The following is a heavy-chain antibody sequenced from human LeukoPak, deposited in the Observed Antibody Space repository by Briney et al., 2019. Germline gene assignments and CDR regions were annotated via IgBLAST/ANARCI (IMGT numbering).Heavy chain of an antibody. J-gene: IGHJ4*02. CDR2: IRSKANSYAT. D-gene: IGHD1-26*01. Sequence: PGGSLKFSCAASGFTFSGSAMHWVRQASGKGLEWVGRIRSKANSYATAYAASVKGRFTISRDDSRNTAYLQMNSLKTEDTAVYYCTRLGTYSGSYQGFDYWGQGTLVTVSS. CDR3: TRLGTYSGSYQGFDY. CDR1: GFTFSGSA. V-gene: IGHV3-73*01.